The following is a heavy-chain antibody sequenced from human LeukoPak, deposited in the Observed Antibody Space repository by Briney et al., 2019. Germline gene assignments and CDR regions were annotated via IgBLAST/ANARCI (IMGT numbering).Heavy chain of an antibody. CDR2: IYYSGRT. D-gene: IGHD6-13*01. CDR1: VGSISSYS. J-gene: IGHJ5*02. CDR3: AREVVSSSWWGGSEWFDP. V-gene: IGHV4-59*01. Sequence: SESLSLTCTLPVGSISSYSSSWIRHPPGERLGWIGYIYYSGRTNNNPSLKSRVTISVDTSKNQFSLKLSSVTAADTAVYYCAREVVSSSWWGGSEWFDPWGQGTLVTVSS.